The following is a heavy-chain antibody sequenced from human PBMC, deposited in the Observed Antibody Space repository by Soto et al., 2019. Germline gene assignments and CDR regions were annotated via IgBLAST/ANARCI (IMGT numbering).Heavy chain of an antibody. CDR3: ARHINGYNPLDY. V-gene: IGHV5-51*01. Sequence: ASVKVSCKVSGNSFTDYWIGWVRQMPGKGLEWMGIIYPENSDARYSPSFQGQVTISADKSVSTAYLQWSSLKASDTAIYYCARHINGYNPLDYWGQGTLVTVSS. CDR1: GNSFTDYW. D-gene: IGHD1-1*01. CDR2: IYPENSDA. J-gene: IGHJ4*02.